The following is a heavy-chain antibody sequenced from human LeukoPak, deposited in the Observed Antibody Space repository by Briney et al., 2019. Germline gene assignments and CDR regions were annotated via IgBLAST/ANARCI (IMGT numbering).Heavy chain of an antibody. CDR2: ISGSGGST. J-gene: IGHJ6*02. D-gene: IGHD6-13*01. CDR1: GFTFSSYA. V-gene: IGHV3-23*01. CDR3: ANDGGSSSWGDYYYYYYGMDV. Sequence: GGSLRPSCAASGFTFSSYAMSWVRQAPGKGLEWVSAISGSGGSTYYADSVKGRFTISRDNSKNTLYLQMNSLRAEDTAVYYCANDGGSSSWGDYYYYYYGMDVWGQGTTVTVSS.